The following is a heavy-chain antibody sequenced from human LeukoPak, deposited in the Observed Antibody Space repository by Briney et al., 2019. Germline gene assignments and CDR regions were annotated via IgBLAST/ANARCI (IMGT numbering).Heavy chain of an antibody. CDR2: INPSGGST. D-gene: IGHD4-23*01. Sequence: ASVKVSCKASGYTFTSYYMHWVRQAPGQGLEWMGIINPSGGSTSYAQKFQGRVTMTRDTSTSTVYMELSSLRPEDTAVYYCARAATVADRDYWGQGTLVTVSS. CDR3: ARAATVADRDY. V-gene: IGHV1-46*01. J-gene: IGHJ4*02. CDR1: GYTFTSYY.